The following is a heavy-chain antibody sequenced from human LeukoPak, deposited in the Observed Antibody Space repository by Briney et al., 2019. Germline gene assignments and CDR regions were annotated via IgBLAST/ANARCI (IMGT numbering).Heavy chain of an antibody. CDR1: GFTFSSYA. Sequence: GRSLRLSCAASGFTFSSYAMHWVRQAPGKGLEWVAVISYDGSNKYYADSVKGRFTISRDNSKNTLYLQMNSLRAEDTAVYYCARVPFAGGPGSPSSWGQGTLVTVSS. CDR3: ARVPFAGGPGSPSS. CDR2: ISYDGSNK. V-gene: IGHV3-30*04. J-gene: IGHJ5*02. D-gene: IGHD3-10*01.